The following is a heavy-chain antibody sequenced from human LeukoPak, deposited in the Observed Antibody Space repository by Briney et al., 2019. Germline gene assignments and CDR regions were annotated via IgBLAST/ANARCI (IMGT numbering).Heavy chain of an antibody. D-gene: IGHD2/OR15-2a*01. J-gene: IGHJ5*02. CDR1: GGPSSSRSYY. CDR3: ATQAVYNWFDP. CDR2: IYYSGST. Sequence: SETLSLTCTVSGGPSSSRSYYWGWIRQPPGKGLEWIGSIYYSGSTYYNPSLKSRVTISVDTSKKQFSLKLSSVTAADTAVYYCATQAVYNWFDPWGQGTLVTVSS. V-gene: IGHV4-39*01.